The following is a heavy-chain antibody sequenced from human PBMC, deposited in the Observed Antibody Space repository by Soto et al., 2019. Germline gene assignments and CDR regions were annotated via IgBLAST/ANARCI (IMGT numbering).Heavy chain of an antibody. CDR3: ARLMSYDSSRYYCY. CDR2: ISSSSSYK. J-gene: IGHJ4*01. CDR1: GFTLSRYS. Sequence: EVQLVESGGGLVKLGGSLRLSCEAFGFTLSRYSMNWVRQAPGKGLEWVSSISSSSSYKYYADSVKGRFTISRDNAKNSLYLQMNSLRAEDTAVYYCARLMSYDSSRYYCYFGHGTLVTVSS. V-gene: IGHV3-21*01. D-gene: IGHD3-22*01.